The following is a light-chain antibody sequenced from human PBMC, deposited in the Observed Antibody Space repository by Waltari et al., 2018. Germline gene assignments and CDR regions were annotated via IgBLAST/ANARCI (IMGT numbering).Light chain of an antibody. J-gene: IGKJ4*01. V-gene: IGKV1-9*01. CDR3: QQLNSYPQLT. CDR1: QGISSY. Sequence: IQLTQSPSSLSASVGDRVTITCRASQGISSYLAWYQQTPGKAPKLLIYAASTLQSGVPSRFSGSGSGTDFTLTISSLQPEDFATYYCQQLNSYPQLTFGGGTKVEIK. CDR2: AAS.